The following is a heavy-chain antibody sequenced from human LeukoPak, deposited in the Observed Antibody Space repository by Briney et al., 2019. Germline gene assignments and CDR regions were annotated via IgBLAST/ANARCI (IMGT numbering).Heavy chain of an antibody. D-gene: IGHD4-17*01. CDR2: INPNSGGT. CDR1: GYTFTGYY. V-gene: IGHV1-2*06. J-gene: IGHJ1*01. Sequence: ASAKVSCKASGYTFTGYYMHWVRQAPGQGLEWMGRINPNSGGTNYAQKFQGRVTMTRDTSISTAYMELSRLRSDDTAVYNCARVGVRYGDFPNWGQGTLVTVSS. CDR3: ARVGVRYGDFPN.